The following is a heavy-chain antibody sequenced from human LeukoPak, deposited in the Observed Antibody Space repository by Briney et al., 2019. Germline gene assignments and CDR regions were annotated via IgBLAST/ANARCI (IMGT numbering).Heavy chain of an antibody. CDR1: GGSFSGYY. V-gene: IGHV4-34*01. D-gene: IGHD2-15*01. J-gene: IGHJ1*01. Sequence: SETLSLTCAVYGGSFSGYYWSWIRQPPGKGLEWIGEINYSGSTNSNPSLKSRVTISVDTSKNQFSLKLSSVTAADTAMYYCARRLLGYCSGGSCYSGYFQHWGQGTLVTVSS. CDR2: INYSGST. CDR3: ARRLLGYCSGGSCYSGYFQH.